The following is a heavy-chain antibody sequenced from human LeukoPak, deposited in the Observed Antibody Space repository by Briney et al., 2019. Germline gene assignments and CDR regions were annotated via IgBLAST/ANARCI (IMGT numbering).Heavy chain of an antibody. CDR1: GYTFTSYG. D-gene: IGHD3-10*01. Sequence: ASVKVSCKASGYTFTSYGISWVRQAPGQGLEWMGWISAYNGNTNYAQKLQGRVTMTTDTSTSTAYMELRSLRSDDTAVYYCAVYYYGSGSHRTSPSIEFADPWGQGTLVTVSS. V-gene: IGHV1-18*01. CDR2: ISAYNGNT. CDR3: AVYYYGSGSHRTSPSIEFADP. J-gene: IGHJ5*02.